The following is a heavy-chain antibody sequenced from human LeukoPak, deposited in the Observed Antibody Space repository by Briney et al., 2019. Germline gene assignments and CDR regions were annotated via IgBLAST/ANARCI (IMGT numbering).Heavy chain of an antibody. Sequence: GGSLRLSCAASGFTFSSYSMNWVRQAPGKGLEWVSFISSSSSYIYYADSVKGRFTISRDNSKNTLYLQMNSLRAEDTAVYYCARLPVGATHIDYWGQGTLVTVSS. J-gene: IGHJ4*02. V-gene: IGHV3-21*01. CDR3: ARLPVGATHIDY. CDR1: GFTFSSYS. CDR2: ISSSSSYI. D-gene: IGHD1-26*01.